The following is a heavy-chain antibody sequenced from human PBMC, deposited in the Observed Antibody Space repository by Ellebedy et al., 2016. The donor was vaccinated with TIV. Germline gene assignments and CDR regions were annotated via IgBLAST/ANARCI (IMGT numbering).Heavy chain of an antibody. J-gene: IGHJ4*02. D-gene: IGHD5-18*01. V-gene: IGHV3-53*01. CDR2: IYSGGTT. CDR1: GFTVSSNY. CDR3: AGHGDRAMTH. Sequence: GESLKISCAASGFTVSSNYMTWVRQAPGTGLEWVSVIYSGGTTHYADSVKGRFTLSRDKSKNTMYLQMTSLRAEDTAVYYCAGHGDRAMTHWGQGTLVTVSS.